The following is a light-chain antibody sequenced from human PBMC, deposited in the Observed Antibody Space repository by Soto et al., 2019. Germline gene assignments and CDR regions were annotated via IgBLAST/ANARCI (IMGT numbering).Light chain of an antibody. CDR2: AAS. CDR3: QQVKGFPLT. CDR1: QDITTR. J-gene: IGKJ4*01. Sequence: DIQMAQSPSSVSSFVGDRVAVTCRASQDITTRLAWYQKKPGEAPRLLIYAASSLYSGVPTRFSGSGTGTEFTLTISNLQPEDSAIYYCQQVKGFPLTFGGGTKVDIK. V-gene: IGKV1-12*01.